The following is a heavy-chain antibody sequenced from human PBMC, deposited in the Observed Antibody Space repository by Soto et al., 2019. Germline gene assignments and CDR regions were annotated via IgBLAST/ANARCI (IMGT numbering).Heavy chain of an antibody. J-gene: IGHJ4*02. Sequence: QVQLVQSGAEVKKPGSSVKVSCKASGGTFSSYAISWVRQAPGQGLEWMGGIIPIFGTANYAQKCKGRVTVTADESTSTAYMALSSLRSEDTAVYSCARARAPFLGWLPFDYWGQGTLVTVSS. CDR3: ARARAPFLGWLPFDY. CDR1: GGTFSSYA. D-gene: IGHD3-3*02. V-gene: IGHV1-69*12. CDR2: IIPIFGTA.